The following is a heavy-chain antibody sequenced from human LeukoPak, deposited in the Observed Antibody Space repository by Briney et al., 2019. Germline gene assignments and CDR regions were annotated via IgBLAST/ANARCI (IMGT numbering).Heavy chain of an antibody. CDR1: GYTFTSNY. CDR3: ARVSGTPGIAVHGKNWFDP. Sequence: ASVKVSCKASGYTFTSNYMHWVRQAPGQGPEWMGVISPSGGSTTYAQKFQGRVTLTRDMSTSTDYLELSSLRSEDTAVYYCARVSGTPGIAVHGKNWFDPWGQGTLVTVSS. D-gene: IGHD6-19*01. J-gene: IGHJ5*02. V-gene: IGHV1-46*01. CDR2: ISPSGGST.